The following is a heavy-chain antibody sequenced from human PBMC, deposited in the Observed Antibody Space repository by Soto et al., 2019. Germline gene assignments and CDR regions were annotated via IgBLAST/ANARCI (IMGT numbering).Heavy chain of an antibody. CDR2: IKQDGSEK. CDR1: GFTFSSYW. Sequence: GGSLRLSCAASGFTFSSYWMSWVRQAPGKGLEWVANIKQDGSEKYYVDSVKGRFTISRDNAKNSLYLQMNSLRAEDTAVYYCARGGIITMVRGVIRSAFDYWGQGTLVTVSS. J-gene: IGHJ4*02. V-gene: IGHV3-7*05. CDR3: ARGGIITMVRGVIRSAFDY. D-gene: IGHD3-10*01.